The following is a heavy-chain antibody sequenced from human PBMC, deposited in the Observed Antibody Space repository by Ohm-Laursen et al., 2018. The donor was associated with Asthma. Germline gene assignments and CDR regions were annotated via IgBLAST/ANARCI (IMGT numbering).Heavy chain of an antibody. CDR1: GDPFTSGASY. CDR3: ARVVPRDGYKIDC. D-gene: IGHD5-24*01. V-gene: IGHV4-31*03. J-gene: IGHJ4*02. Sequence: SETLSLTCFVSGDPFTSGASYWGWVRQRPDMGLVWIGYTNYRGLAYYNPSLKSRATISVDTSQTQLSLKLRPATAADTAFYICARVVPRDGYKIDCWGQGIQVTV. CDR2: TNYRGLA.